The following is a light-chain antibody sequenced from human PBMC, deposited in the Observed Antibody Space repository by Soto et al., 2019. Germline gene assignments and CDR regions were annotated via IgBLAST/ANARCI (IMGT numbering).Light chain of an antibody. CDR2: EVS. Sequence: QPASVSGSPGQSITISCTGTSSDVGGYNYVSWYQQHPGKAPKLMIYEVSNRPSGLSKRFSGSKSGNTASLTISGLQADDEGDYYCSSYTGSSTVVFGGGTKLTVL. V-gene: IGLV2-14*01. CDR1: SSDVGGYNY. J-gene: IGLJ2*01. CDR3: SSYTGSSTVV.